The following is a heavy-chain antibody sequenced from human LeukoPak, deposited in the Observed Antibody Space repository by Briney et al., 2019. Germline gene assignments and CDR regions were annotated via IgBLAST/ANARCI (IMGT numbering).Heavy chain of an antibody. V-gene: IGHV3-23*01. CDR1: GFTFNRYA. D-gene: IGHD1-26*01. J-gene: IGHJ4*02. CDR3: AKGGWELETGKFDY. Sequence: GGSLRLSCAASGFTFNRYAMSWVRQAPGKGLEWVSAISGSGCGTYYAHSVKRRLTISRDTSKNTLYLQMNSLGVEDTAVYYCAKGGWELETGKFDYWGQGTLVTVSS. CDR2: ISGSGCGT.